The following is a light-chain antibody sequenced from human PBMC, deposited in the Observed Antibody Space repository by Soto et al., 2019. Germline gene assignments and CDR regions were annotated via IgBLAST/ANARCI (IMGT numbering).Light chain of an antibody. CDR2: AVS. Sequence: QSALTQPASVSGSPGQSITISCTGTSSDVGGYNYVSWYQQHPGKAPKLMIYAVSNRPSGVSNHFSGSKSGNTASLTISVLQAEDEADYYCSSYTSRSTLYVVFGGGTKVTVL. V-gene: IGLV2-14*01. J-gene: IGLJ2*01. CDR1: SSDVGGYNY. CDR3: SSYTSRSTLYVV.